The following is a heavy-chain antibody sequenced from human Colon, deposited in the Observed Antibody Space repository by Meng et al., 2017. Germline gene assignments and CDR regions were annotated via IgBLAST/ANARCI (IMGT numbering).Heavy chain of an antibody. CDR2: MNPNTGKT. Sequence: QGQGGLPGAERKTPVAVGKLVCQPSVYSFTCYTIEWERQATGQGIGGMGVMNPNTGKTDYAQTVQGRVTLTRSTSISTAYMYLGSLSAEDTAVYFCARVSGVGRSFMRFWGQGTLVTVSS. CDR3: ARVSGVGRSFMRF. CDR1: VYSFTCYT. D-gene: IGHD3-3*01. V-gene: IGHV1-8*01. J-gene: IGHJ4*02.